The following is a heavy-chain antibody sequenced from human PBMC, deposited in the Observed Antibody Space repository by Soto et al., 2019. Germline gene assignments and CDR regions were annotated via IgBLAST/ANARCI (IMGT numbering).Heavy chain of an antibody. CDR1: GGSISSGGYY. J-gene: IGHJ6*02. Sequence: SETLSLTCTVSGGSISSGGYYWSWIRQHPGKGLEWIGYIYYSGSTYYNPSLKSRVTISVDTSKNQFSLKLSSVTAADTAVYYCAREVGEFGYYYYYYGMDVWGQGTTVTVSS. D-gene: IGHD3-10*01. V-gene: IGHV4-31*03. CDR2: IYYSGST. CDR3: AREVGEFGYYYYYYGMDV.